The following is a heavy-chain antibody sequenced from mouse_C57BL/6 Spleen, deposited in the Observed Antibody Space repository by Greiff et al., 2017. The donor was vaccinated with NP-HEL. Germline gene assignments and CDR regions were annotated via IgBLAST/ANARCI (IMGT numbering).Heavy chain of an antibody. CDR2: IYPGNSDT. CDR3: TRSGGWLPLDY. CDR1: GYTFTSYW. J-gene: IGHJ2*01. V-gene: IGHV1-5*01. Sequence: VQLQQSGTVLARPGASVTMSCKTSGYTFTSYWMHWLQQRPGPCLEWIGAIYPGNSDTSYNQKFKGKAKLTAVTSASTAYMELSSLTNEDSAVYYCTRSGGWLPLDYWGQGTTLTVSS. D-gene: IGHD2-3*01.